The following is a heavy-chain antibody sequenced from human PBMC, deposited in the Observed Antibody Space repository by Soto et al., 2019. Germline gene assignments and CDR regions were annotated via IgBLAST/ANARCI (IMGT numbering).Heavy chain of an antibody. Sequence: ASVKVSCKASGYTFTSYAMHWVRQAPGQRLEWMGWINAGNGNTKYSQKFQGRVTITRDTSASTAYMELSSLRSEDTAVYYCARGPSSGSYLNWFDPWGQGTLVTVSS. CDR1: GYTFTSYA. D-gene: IGHD1-26*01. CDR2: INAGNGNT. CDR3: ARGPSSGSYLNWFDP. V-gene: IGHV1-3*01. J-gene: IGHJ5*02.